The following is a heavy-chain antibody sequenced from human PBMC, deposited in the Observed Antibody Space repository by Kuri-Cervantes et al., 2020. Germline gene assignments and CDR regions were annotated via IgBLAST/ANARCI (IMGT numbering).Heavy chain of an antibody. D-gene: IGHD1-26*01. J-gene: IGHJ4*02. CDR3: AAESVYSGSRAAVD. V-gene: IGHV1-58*01. CDR2: IVVGSGNT. CDR1: GFTFTSSA. Sequence: SVKVSCKASGFTFTSSAVQWVRQARGQRLEWIEWIVVGSGNTNYAQKLQERVTITRDMSTSTAYMELSSLRSEDTAVYYCAAESVYSGSRAAVDWGQGTLVTVSS.